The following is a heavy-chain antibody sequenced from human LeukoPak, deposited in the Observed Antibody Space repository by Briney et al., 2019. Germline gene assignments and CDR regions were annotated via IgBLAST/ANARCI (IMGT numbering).Heavy chain of an antibody. CDR1: GYTFSDYY. D-gene: IGHD4-17*01. CDR2: INHNTGGT. J-gene: IGHJ4*02. V-gene: IGHV1-2*06. Sequence: ASVKVSCKASGYTFSDYYMHWVRQAPGQGPEWMGRINHNTGGTNHAQKFQGRVTMTRDTSISTAYMELSSLRSDDTAVYYCARVDDRDPYGDSNFDYWGQGTLVTVSS. CDR3: ARVDDRDPYGDSNFDY.